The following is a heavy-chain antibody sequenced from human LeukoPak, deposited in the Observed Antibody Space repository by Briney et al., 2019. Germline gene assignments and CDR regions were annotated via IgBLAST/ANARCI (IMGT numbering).Heavy chain of an antibody. CDR2: IYYSGST. V-gene: IGHV4-59*01. D-gene: IGHD5-24*01. Sequence: SETLSLTCTVSGGSISSYYWSWIRQPPGKGLEGIGYIYYSGSTNYNPSLKSRVTISVDKSKNQFSLKLSSVTAADTAVYYCARSQDGYNYNYWGQGTLVTVSS. CDR3: ARSQDGYNYNY. CDR1: GGSISSYY. J-gene: IGHJ4*02.